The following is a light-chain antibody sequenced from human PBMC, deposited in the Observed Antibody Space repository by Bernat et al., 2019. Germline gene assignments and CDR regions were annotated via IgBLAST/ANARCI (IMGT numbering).Light chain of an antibody. CDR1: SSDVGCYNL. J-gene: IGLJ1*01. V-gene: IGLV2-23*02. CDR2: EVS. Sequence: QSALTQPASVSGSPGQSITISCTGTSSDVGCYNLVSWYQQHSGKAPKLMIYEVSKRPSGVPNRFSGSKSGNTASLTISGLQAEDEADYYCCSYAGSSSYVFGTGTKVTV. CDR3: CSYAGSSSYV.